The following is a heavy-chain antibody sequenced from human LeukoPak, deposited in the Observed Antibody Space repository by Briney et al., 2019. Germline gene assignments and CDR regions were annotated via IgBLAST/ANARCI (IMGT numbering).Heavy chain of an antibody. J-gene: IGHJ5*02. CDR1: NGSMNSGGYY. CDR2: IYYFGNT. D-gene: IGHD3-22*01. Sequence: SETLSLTCTVSNGSMNSGGYYWSWIRQHPGKGLEWIGSIYYFGNTYYNPSLMSRVIISVDTSKNQFSLKMSSVTAADTAVYYCARGSGYFDSRGTVSWFDPWGQGTLVTVSS. CDR3: ARGSGYFDSRGTVSWFDP. V-gene: IGHV4-31*03.